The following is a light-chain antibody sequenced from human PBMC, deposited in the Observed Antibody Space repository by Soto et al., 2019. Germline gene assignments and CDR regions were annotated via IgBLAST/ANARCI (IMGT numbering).Light chain of an antibody. J-gene: IGLJ2*01. CDR2: GSN. CDR1: NSNIGRNT. CDR3: AAWDDSLSGVV. Sequence: QSVLTQPPSASGTPGQRVTISCSGSNSNIGRNTVNWYQQLPGTAPKLLIYGSNQRPSGVPDRFSGSKSRTSASLAISGLQSEDEADNYCAAWDDSLSGVVFGGGTKLTVL. V-gene: IGLV1-44*01.